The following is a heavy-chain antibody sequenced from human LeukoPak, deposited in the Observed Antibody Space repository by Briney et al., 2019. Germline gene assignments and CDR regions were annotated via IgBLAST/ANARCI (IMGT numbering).Heavy chain of an antibody. V-gene: IGHV4-61*08. D-gene: IGHD4-17*01. CDR2: IYYSGST. CDR1: GGSISSGGYY. Sequence: SETLSLTCTVSGGSISSGGYYWSWIRQHPGKGLEWIGYIYYSGSTNYNPSLKSRVTISVDTSKNQFSLKLSSVTAADTAVYYCARGGTVTTVLVDWGQGTLVTVSS. J-gene: IGHJ4*02. CDR3: ARGGTVTTVLVD.